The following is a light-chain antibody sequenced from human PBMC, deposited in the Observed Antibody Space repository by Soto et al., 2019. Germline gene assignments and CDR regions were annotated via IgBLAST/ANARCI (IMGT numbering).Light chain of an antibody. CDR3: QQTMSFPFS. V-gene: IGKV1-12*02. J-gene: IGKJ4*01. CDR2: AAS. CDR1: QGIGNW. Sequence: DIQMTQSPSSVSASIGDRVTITCRASQGIGNWLAWYQQKPGKAPMVLISAASTLHSGVPTRFSGSGSGTDFTLTISSLQPEDFASYYCQQTMSFPFSFGGGTKVEIK.